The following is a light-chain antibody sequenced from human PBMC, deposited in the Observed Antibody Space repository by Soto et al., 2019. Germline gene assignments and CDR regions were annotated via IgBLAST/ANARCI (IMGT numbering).Light chain of an antibody. CDR3: QSYDRSLSGTV. CDR1: SSNIGAGYD. CDR2: GGS. V-gene: IGLV1-40*01. Sequence: QSVLTQPPSVSGALGQRVTISCTGSSSNIGAGYDVHWYQQQPGTAPKLLIYGGSSRPSGVPDRFSGSKSGTSASLAITGLQAEDEADYYCQSYDRSLSGTVFGTGTKVTV. J-gene: IGLJ1*01.